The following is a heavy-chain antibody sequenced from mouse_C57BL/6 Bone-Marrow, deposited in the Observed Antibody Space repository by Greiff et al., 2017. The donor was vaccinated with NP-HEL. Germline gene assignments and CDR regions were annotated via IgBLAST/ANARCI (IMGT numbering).Heavy chain of an antibody. J-gene: IGHJ2*01. CDR2: IYPRSGNT. CDR1: GYTFTSYG. V-gene: IGHV1-81*01. D-gene: IGHD2-4*01. Sequence: VKLMESGAELARPGASVKLSCKASGYTFTSYGISWVKQRTGQGLEWIGEIYPRSGNTYYNEKFKGKATLTADKSSSTAYMELRSLTSEDSAVYFCARFDYLYYFDYWGKGTTLTVSS. CDR3: ARFDYLYYFDY.